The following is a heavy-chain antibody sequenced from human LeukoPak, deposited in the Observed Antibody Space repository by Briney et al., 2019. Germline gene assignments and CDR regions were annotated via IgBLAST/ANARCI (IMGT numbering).Heavy chain of an antibody. V-gene: IGHV4-59*01. CDR3: ARDGGAYSSGWLPPFDP. Sequence: SETLSLTCTVSGGSISRYYWSWIRQPPGKGLEWIGYISYTGSTTYNSSLKSRVTISLDTSQNQFSLKLTSVTPADTAVYYCARDGGAYSSGWLPPFDPWGQGTLVTVSS. J-gene: IGHJ5*02. CDR1: GGSISRYY. D-gene: IGHD6-19*01. CDR2: ISYTGST.